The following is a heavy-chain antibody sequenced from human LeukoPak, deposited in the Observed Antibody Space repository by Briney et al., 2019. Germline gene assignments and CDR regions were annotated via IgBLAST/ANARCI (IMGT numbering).Heavy chain of an antibody. CDR3: ARGPGEGSDYDY. CDR2: IYYSGST. CDR1: GGSISSYY. V-gene: IGHV4-59*01. J-gene: IGHJ4*02. D-gene: IGHD5-12*01. Sequence: SETLSLTCTVCGGSISSYYWSWLRQPPGEGREGIGEIYYSGSTNYNPSLTSRGTISVDTSKNQCSLKLSSVTAADTAVYYCARGPGEGSDYDYWGQGTLVTVSS.